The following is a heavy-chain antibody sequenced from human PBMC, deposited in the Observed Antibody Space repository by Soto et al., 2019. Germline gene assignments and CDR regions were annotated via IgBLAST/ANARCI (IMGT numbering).Heavy chain of an antibody. CDR1: GFTFSNAW. CDR3: TTDGLYCGGDCYSYYYYGMDV. J-gene: IGHJ6*02. D-gene: IGHD2-21*02. CDR2: IKSKTDGGTT. Sequence: EVQLVESGGGLVKPGGSLRLSCAASGFTFSNAWMNWVRQAPGKGLEWVGRIKSKTDGGTTDYAAPVKGRFTISIDDSKNTLYLQMNSLKTEDTAVYYCTTDGLYCGGDCYSYYYYGMDVWGQGTTVTVSS. V-gene: IGHV3-15*07.